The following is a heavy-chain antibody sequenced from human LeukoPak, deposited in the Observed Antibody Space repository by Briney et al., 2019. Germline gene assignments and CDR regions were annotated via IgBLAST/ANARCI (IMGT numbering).Heavy chain of an antibody. CDR2: ISAYNGNT. CDR1: GYTFTSYG. V-gene: IGHV1-18*01. J-gene: IGHJ6*03. Sequence: GASVKVSCKASGYTFTSYGISWVRQAPGQGLEWMGWISAYNGNTNYAQKLQGRVTMTTDTSTSTAYMELRSLRSDDTAVYYCARDGGGDPSRSWYYYYYMDVWGKGTTVTVSS. D-gene: IGHD2-21*02. CDR3: ARDGGGDPSRSWYYYYYMDV.